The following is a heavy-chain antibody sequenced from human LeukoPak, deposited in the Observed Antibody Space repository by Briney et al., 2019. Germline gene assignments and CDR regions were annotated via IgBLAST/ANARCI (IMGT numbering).Heavy chain of an antibody. J-gene: IGHJ4*02. V-gene: IGHV4-34*01. CDR1: GGSFSGYY. CDR3: ARVSLIVGATDY. D-gene: IGHD1-26*01. CDR2: INHSGST. Sequence: SETLSLTCAVYGGSFSGYYWSWIRQPPGKGLEWIGEINHSGSTNYNPSLKSRVTISVDTSKNQFSLKLSFVTAADTAVYYCARVSLIVGATDYWGQGTLVTVSS.